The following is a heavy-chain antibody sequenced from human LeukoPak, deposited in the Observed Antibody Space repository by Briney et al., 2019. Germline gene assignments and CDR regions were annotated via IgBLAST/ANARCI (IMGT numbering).Heavy chain of an antibody. Sequence: ASVKVSCKASGGTFSSYAIRWVRQAPGQGLEWMGGIIPIFGTANYAQKFQGRVTITTDESTSTAYMELSSLRSEDTAVYYCARGNTRGYSYGYFDYWGQGTLVTVSS. CDR2: IIPIFGTA. V-gene: IGHV1-69*05. D-gene: IGHD5-18*01. CDR1: GGTFSSYA. CDR3: ARGNTRGYSYGYFDY. J-gene: IGHJ4*02.